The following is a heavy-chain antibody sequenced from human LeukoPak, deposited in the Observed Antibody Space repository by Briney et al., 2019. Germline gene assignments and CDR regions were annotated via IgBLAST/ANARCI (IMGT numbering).Heavy chain of an antibody. CDR1: GYTFTSYG. CDR3: ARERGDHDAFDI. Sequence: ASVTVSCNASGYTFTSYGMSWVRQAPGQGLEGMGWISAYNGNTNYAQKLQGRVTMTTDTSTSTAYMELRSLRSDDTAVYYCARERGDHDAFDIWGQGTMVTVSS. CDR2: ISAYNGNT. J-gene: IGHJ3*02. V-gene: IGHV1-18*01.